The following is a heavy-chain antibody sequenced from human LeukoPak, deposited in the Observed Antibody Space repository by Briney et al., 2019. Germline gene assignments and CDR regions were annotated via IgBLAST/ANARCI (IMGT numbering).Heavy chain of an antibody. J-gene: IGHJ5*02. D-gene: IGHD3-10*01. CDR2: ISSSGSTI. Sequence: PGGSLRLSCAASGFTFSSYEMNWVRQAPGKGLEWVSYISSSGSTIYYADSVKGRFTISRDNAKNSLYLQMNSLRAEDTAVFYCARVVGITDYGSGSYSPYDWFDPWGQGTLVTVSS. CDR3: ARVVGITDYGSGSYSPYDWFDP. V-gene: IGHV3-48*03. CDR1: GFTFSSYE.